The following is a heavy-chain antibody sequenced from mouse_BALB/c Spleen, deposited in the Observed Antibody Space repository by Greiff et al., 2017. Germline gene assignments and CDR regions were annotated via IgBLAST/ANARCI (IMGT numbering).Heavy chain of an antibody. J-gene: IGHJ4*01. CDR2: IDPENGDT. V-gene: IGHV14-4*02. Sequence: VQLQQSGAELVRSGASVKLSCTASGFNIKDYYMHWVKQRPEQGLEWIGWIDPENGDTEYAPKFQGKATMTADTSSNTAYLQLSSLTSEDTAVYYWNAIDDGYYGGGSAMDYWGQGTSVTVSS. CDR1: GFNIKDYY. CDR3: NAIDDGYYGGGSAMDY. D-gene: IGHD2-3*01.